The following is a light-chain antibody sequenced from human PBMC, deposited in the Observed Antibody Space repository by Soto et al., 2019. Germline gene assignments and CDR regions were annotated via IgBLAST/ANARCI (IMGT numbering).Light chain of an antibody. CDR1: QSVLYSTNNKNY. V-gene: IGKV4-1*01. Sequence: DIVMTQSPDSLAVSLGERATINCKSSQSVLYSTNNKNYLAWYQQKPGQPPKLLIYWASTRESGVPDRFCGRGSGTDFTLTISSLQAEDVAVYYCQQYYSTPLTFGGGTKVEIK. CDR3: QQYYSTPLT. J-gene: IGKJ4*01. CDR2: WAS.